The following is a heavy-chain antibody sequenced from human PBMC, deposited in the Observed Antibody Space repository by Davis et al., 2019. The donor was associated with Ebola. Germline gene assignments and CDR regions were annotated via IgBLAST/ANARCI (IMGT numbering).Heavy chain of an antibody. CDR3: ARGEAAAAGNLNWFDP. CDR2: INPNSGGT. D-gene: IGHD6-13*01. CDR1: GYTFTGYY. J-gene: IGHJ5*02. V-gene: IGHV1-2*02. Sequence: ASVKVSCKASGYTFTGYYMHWVRQAPGQGLEWMGWINPNSGGTNYAQKFQGRVTMTRDTSITTAYMELSRLTSDDTAAYYCARGEAAAAGNLNWFDPWGQGTLVTVSS.